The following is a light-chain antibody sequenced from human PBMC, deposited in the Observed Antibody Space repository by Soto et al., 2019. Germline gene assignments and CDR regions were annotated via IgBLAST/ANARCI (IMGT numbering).Light chain of an antibody. CDR3: QQYGSSL. CDR2: GAS. V-gene: IGKV3-20*01. J-gene: IGKJ3*01. Sequence: EIVLTQSPGTLSLSPGERATLSCRASQSVSSSYLAWYQQKPGQAPRLLIYGASSRATGIPDRFSGSGSGTDCTLTISRLEPEDFAVYYCQQYGSSLFGPGTKVDIK. CDR1: QSVSSSY.